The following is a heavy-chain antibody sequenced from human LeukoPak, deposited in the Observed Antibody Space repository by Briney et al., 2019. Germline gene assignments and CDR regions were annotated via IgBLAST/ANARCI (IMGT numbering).Heavy chain of an antibody. CDR3: ARDKGGFLYFGEYDP. CDR1: GASISSGSHH. CDR2: IYTSGST. V-gene: IGHV4-61*02. D-gene: IGHD3-10*01. J-gene: IGHJ5*02. Sequence: SETLSLTCTVSGASISSGSHHWSWIRQPAGKGLEWIGCIYTSGSTNYNPSLKSRVSISVGMSKNQFSLKLSSVTAADTAVYYCARDKGGFLYFGEYDPWGQGTLVTVSS.